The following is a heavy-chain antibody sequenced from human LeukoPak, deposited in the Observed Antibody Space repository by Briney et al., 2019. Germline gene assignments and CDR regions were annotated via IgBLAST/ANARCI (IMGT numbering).Heavy chain of an antibody. CDR2: IYYSGST. Sequence: PSETLSLTCTVSGGSISSSSYYWGWIRQPPGKGLEWIGSIYYSGSTYYNPSLKGRVTISVDTSKNQFSLKLSSVTAADTAVYYCASDSSGYYRALDAFDIWGQGTMVTVS. CDR1: GGSISSSSYY. D-gene: IGHD3-22*01. J-gene: IGHJ3*02. V-gene: IGHV4-39*01. CDR3: ASDSSGYYRALDAFDI.